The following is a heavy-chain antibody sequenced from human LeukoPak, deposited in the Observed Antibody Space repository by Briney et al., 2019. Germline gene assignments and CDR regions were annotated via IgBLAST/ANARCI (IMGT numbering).Heavy chain of an antibody. CDR3: ATGLEIDEQSVGGFDP. Sequence: ASVKVSCKTSGYDFAHFDINWIRQAPGQGLEWMAWMIPKSGKTAYAQKFEGRLTFTRDISTSIAYMELNNLTSDDTALYYCATGLEIDEQSVGGFDPWGRGTLVTVSS. CDR1: GYDFAHFD. V-gene: IGHV1-8*01. J-gene: IGHJ5*02. CDR2: MIPKSGKT. D-gene: IGHD5-24*01.